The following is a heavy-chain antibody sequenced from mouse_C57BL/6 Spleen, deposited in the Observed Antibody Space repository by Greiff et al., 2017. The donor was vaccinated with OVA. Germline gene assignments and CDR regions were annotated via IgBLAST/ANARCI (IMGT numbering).Heavy chain of an antibody. CDR1: GFSFNTYA. Sequence: EAGGGLVQPKGSLKLSCAASGFSFNTYAMNWVRQAPGKGLEWVARIRSKSNNYATYYADSVKDRFTISRDDSESMLYLQMNNLKTEDTAMYYCVYSNWFAYWGQGTLVTVSA. J-gene: IGHJ3*01. CDR2: IRSKSNNYAT. D-gene: IGHD2-5*01. V-gene: IGHV10-1*01. CDR3: VYSNWFAY.